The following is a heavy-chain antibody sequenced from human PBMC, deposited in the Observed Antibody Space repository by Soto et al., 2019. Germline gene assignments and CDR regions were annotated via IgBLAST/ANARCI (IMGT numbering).Heavy chain of an antibody. V-gene: IGHV5-10-1*01. Sequence: PGESLKISCKGSGYSFTNSWITWVRQMPGKGVEWMGRIDPSDSYTNYSPSFQGHVTISADKSINTAYLQWSSLEASDAAMYYCARGSNLFDPWGQGTLVTVSS. CDR1: GYSFTNSW. D-gene: IGHD3-10*01. J-gene: IGHJ5*02. CDR3: ARGSNLFDP. CDR2: IDPSDSYT.